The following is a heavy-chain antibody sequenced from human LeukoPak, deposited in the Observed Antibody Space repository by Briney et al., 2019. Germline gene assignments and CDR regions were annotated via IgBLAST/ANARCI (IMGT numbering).Heavy chain of an antibody. Sequence: GGSLRLSCAASGFTFSSYGMHWVRQAPGKGLEWVAVIWYDGSNKYYADSVKGRFTISRDNSKNTLYLQMNSLRAEDTAVYYCARDDSYSRDYFDYWGQGTLVTVSS. V-gene: IGHV3-33*01. CDR2: IWYDGSNK. CDR3: ARDDSYSRDYFDY. CDR1: GFTFSSYG. D-gene: IGHD5-18*01. J-gene: IGHJ4*02.